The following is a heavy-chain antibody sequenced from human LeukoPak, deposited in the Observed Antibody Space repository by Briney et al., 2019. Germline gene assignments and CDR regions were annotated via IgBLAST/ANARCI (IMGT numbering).Heavy chain of an antibody. J-gene: IGHJ3*02. CDR1: GVSFSGYY. CDR3: ARPAAAGQNDAFDI. D-gene: IGHD6-13*01. CDR2: INHSGST. V-gene: IGHV4-34*01. Sequence: PSETLSLTCAVYGVSFSGYYWSWIRQPPGKGLEWIGEINHSGSTNYNPSLKSRVTISGDTSKNQISLKLSSVTAADTAIYYCARPAAAGQNDAFDIWGQGTMVTVSS.